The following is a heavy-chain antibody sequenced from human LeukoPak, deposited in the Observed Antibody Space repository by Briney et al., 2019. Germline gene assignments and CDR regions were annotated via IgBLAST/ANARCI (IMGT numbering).Heavy chain of an antibody. CDR3: SVAGTLYYYYMDV. CDR2: IYTSGST. V-gene: IGHV4-61*02. D-gene: IGHD6-19*01. Sequence: SETLSLTCTVSGGSISSGSYYWSWIRQPAGKGLEWIGRIYTSGSTNYNPSLKSRVTISVDTSKNQFSLKLSSVTAADTAVYYCSVAGTLYYYYMDVWGKGTTVTISS. J-gene: IGHJ6*03. CDR1: GGSISSGSYY.